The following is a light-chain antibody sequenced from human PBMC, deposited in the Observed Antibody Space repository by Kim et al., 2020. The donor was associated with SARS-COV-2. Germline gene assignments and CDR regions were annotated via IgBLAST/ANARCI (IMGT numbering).Light chain of an antibody. V-gene: IGLV2-14*01. CDR3: SSYTSSSTYVV. CDR1: SSDVGGYNY. CDR2: DVS. J-gene: IGLJ2*01. Sequence: QSARTQRASVSGSPGQSITISCTGTSSDVGGYNYVSWYQQHPGKAPKLMIYDVSKRPSGVSNRFSGSKSGNTASLTISGLQAEDEADYYCSSYTSSSTYVVFGGGTQLTVL.